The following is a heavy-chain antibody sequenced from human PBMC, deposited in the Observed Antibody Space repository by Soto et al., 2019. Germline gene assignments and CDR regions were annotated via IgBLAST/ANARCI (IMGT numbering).Heavy chain of an antibody. J-gene: IGHJ6*03. D-gene: IGHD3-3*01. CDR3: TTDLRRFLEWFGVYYYYYMDV. CDR2: IKSKTDGGTT. Sequence: GGSLRLSCAASGFTFSNAWMSWVRQAPGKGLEWVGRIKSKTDGGTTDYAAPVKGRFTISRDDSKNTLYLQMNSLKTEDTAVYYCTTDLRRFLEWFGVYYYYYMDVWGKGTTVTVSS. V-gene: IGHV3-15*01. CDR1: GFTFSNAW.